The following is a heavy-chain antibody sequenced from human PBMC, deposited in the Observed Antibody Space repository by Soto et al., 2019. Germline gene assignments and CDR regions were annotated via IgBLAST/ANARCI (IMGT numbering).Heavy chain of an antibody. Sequence: GGSLRLSCAASGFTVSSNYMNWVRQAPGKGLEWVSVIHSGGSTYYADSVKGRFTISRDNSKNTLYLQMNSLRAEDTAVYYCAIFRTFDYWGQVPLFTVSS. D-gene: IGHD3-10*01. CDR2: IHSGGST. V-gene: IGHV3-53*01. J-gene: IGHJ4*02. CDR3: AIFRTFDY. CDR1: GFTVSSNY.